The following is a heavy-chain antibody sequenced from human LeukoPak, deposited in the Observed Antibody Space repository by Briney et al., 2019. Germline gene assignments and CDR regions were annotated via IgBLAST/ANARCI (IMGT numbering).Heavy chain of an antibody. CDR1: GFTFSHYG. J-gene: IGHJ4*02. V-gene: IGHV3-30*18. CDR2: MSYDGNHK. Sequence: PGTSLRLSCAATGFTFSHYGIHWVRQAPGKGLEWVAVMSYDGNHKLYADSVKGRFIVSRNNSKNTLDLQMNSLRPEDSGIYYCAKDPRFYYSYTYGSFDSGGKGTLVPVPP. D-gene: IGHD3-10*01. CDR3: AKDPRFYYSYTYGSFDS.